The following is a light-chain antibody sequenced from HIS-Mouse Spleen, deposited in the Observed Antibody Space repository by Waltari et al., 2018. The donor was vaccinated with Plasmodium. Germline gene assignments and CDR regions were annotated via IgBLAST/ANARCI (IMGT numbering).Light chain of an antibody. J-gene: IGKJ1*01. CDR3: QQYNSYSWT. V-gene: IGKV1-5*03. CDR2: KAS. CDR1: QGISSR. Sequence: DIQMTQSPSTLFAPVGDRVTIPCRASQGISSRLPWYQQKPGKAPKLLIYKASSLESGVPSRFSGSGSGTEFTLTISSLQPDDFATYYCQQYNSYSWTFGQGTKVEIK.